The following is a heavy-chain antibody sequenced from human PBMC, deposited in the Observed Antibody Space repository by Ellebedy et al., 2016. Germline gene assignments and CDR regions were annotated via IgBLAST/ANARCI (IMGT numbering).Heavy chain of an antibody. V-gene: IGHV1-69*13. CDR2: IIPIFGTL. J-gene: IGHJ4*02. Sequence: SVKVSXXASGGTSSNYGINWVRQAPGQGLEWVGGIIPIFGTLNYAQKFQGRVTITVDESTSTAYMELSSLRFEDTAVYYCARSGAWLPSELGALEYWGQGTLVTVSS. D-gene: IGHD6-19*01. CDR3: ARSGAWLPSELGALEY. CDR1: GGTSSNYG.